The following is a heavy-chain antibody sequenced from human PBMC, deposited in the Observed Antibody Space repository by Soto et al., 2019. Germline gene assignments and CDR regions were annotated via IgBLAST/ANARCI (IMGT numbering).Heavy chain of an antibody. CDR1: GFTFSSYS. J-gene: IGHJ4*02. D-gene: IGHD3-9*01. Sequence: GGSLRLSCAASGFTFSSYSMNWLRQAPGKGLEWISSISGSSSTIYYADSVKGRFTISRDNAKNSLYLQMNSLRDEDTAVYYCARGDYYDIFIAITPRRYSFDNWGQGTLVTVSS. CDR2: ISGSSSTI. V-gene: IGHV3-48*02. CDR3: ARGDYYDIFIAITPRRYSFDN.